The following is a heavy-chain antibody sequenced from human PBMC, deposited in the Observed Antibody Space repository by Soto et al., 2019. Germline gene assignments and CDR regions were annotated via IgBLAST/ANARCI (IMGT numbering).Heavy chain of an antibody. Sequence: HPGGSLRLSCAASGFTFSSFGIHWVRQAPGKGLEWVAVISYDGIDKNYGDSVKGRFTISRDNSKNTLYLQMNSLRAEDTAVYYCAKGLIAAAGTPSYFDYWGQGTLVTVSS. CDR3: AKGLIAAAGTPSYFDY. CDR2: ISYDGIDK. D-gene: IGHD6-13*01. CDR1: GFTFSSFG. J-gene: IGHJ4*02. V-gene: IGHV3-30*18.